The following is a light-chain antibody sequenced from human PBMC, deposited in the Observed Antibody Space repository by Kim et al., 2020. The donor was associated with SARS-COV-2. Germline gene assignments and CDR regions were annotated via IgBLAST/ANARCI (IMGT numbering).Light chain of an antibody. CDR2: GNN. Sequence: RVNVSCSGTRTNSGAGYGVHWYQQLPGAAPKPLMYGNNSRPSGVPDRFSASTSGTSAALAITGLQSEDESDYFCQSYDSGLSGSLFGGGTKLTVL. J-gene: IGLJ3*02. CDR3: QSYDSGLSGSL. CDR1: RTNSGAGYG. V-gene: IGLV1-40*01.